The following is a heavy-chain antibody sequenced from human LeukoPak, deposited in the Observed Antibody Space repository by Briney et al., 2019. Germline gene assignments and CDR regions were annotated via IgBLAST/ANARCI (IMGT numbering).Heavy chain of an antibody. D-gene: IGHD5-18*01. CDR2: ISGSGGST. Sequence: GGSLRLSCAASGFTFSSYAMSWVRQAPGKGLEWVSAISGSGGSTYYADSVKGRFTIPRDNAKNSLYLQMNSLRAEDMALYYCAKVKGRYSYGSVAFDIWGQGTMVTVSS. V-gene: IGHV3-23*01. CDR1: GFTFSSYA. J-gene: IGHJ3*02. CDR3: AKVKGRYSYGSVAFDI.